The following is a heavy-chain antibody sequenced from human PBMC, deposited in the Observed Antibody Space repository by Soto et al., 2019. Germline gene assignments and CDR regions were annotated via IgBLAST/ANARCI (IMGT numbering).Heavy chain of an antibody. Sequence: QVQLVQSGAEVKKPGSSVKVSCKASGSTFSSYAISWVRQAPGQGLEWMGGIIPIFGTANYAQKFQGRVTMTADDSTSTAYMELSSLRSEVTAVYYCARSMTTVVKGLFDYWGQGTLVTVSS. CDR1: GSTFSSYA. V-gene: IGHV1-69*01. CDR3: ARSMTTVVKGLFDY. J-gene: IGHJ4*02. CDR2: IIPIFGTA. D-gene: IGHD4-17*01.